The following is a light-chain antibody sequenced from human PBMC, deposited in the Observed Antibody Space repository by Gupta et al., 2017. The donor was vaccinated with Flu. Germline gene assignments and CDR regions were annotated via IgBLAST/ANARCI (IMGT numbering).Light chain of an antibody. CDR3: SSYTSSSTWV. V-gene: IGLV2-14*01. CDR1: SSDVGRYNY. J-gene: IGLJ3*02. CDR2: EVN. Sequence: QSALTQPASVSGSPGQSITISCTGTSSDVGRYNYVSWYQHHPGKAPKLMIYEVNNRPSGISSRFSASKSGNTASLTISGLQAEDEADYYCSSYTSSSTWVFGGGNSLTVL.